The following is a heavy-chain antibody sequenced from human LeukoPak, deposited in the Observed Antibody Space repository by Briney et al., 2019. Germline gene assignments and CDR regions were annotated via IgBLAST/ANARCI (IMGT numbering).Heavy chain of an antibody. Sequence: GGSLRLSCAASGFTFNSYGMHWVRQVPGKGLEGVALISYDGSNKHYADSVKGRFTISRDNSKNTLYLQMNSLRAEDTAVYYCARAHLSSSSTDYMEVWGKGTTVTVSS. V-gene: IGHV3-30*03. CDR3: ARAHLSSSSTDYMEV. J-gene: IGHJ6*03. CDR1: GFTFNSYG. D-gene: IGHD6-6*01. CDR2: ISYDGSNK.